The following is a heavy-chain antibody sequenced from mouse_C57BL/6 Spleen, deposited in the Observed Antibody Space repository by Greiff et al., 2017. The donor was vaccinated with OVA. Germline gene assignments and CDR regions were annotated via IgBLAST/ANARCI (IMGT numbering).Heavy chain of an antibody. D-gene: IGHD2-5*01. Sequence: EVKLMESGPGLVKPSQSLSLTCSVTGYSITSGYYWNWIRQFPGNKLEWMGYISYDGSNNYNPSLKNRISITRDTSKNQFFLKLNSVTTEDTATYYCARDGDYSNYLFAYWGQGTLVTVSA. CDR2: ISYDGSN. CDR1: GYSITSGYY. J-gene: IGHJ3*01. CDR3: ARDGDYSNYLFAY. V-gene: IGHV3-6*01.